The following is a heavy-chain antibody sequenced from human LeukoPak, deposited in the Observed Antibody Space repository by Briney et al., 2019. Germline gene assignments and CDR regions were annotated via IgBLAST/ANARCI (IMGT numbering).Heavy chain of an antibody. CDR2: ISSSSSTI. Sequence: GGSLRLSCAASGFTFSSYSMNWVRQAPGKGLEWVSYISSSSSTIYYADSVKGRFTISRDNAKNSLYLQMNSLRAEDTAVYYCARDYSYSSSWYVGGMDVWGQGTTVTVSS. D-gene: IGHD6-13*01. CDR3: ARDYSYSSSWYVGGMDV. CDR1: GFTFSSYS. V-gene: IGHV3-48*04. J-gene: IGHJ6*02.